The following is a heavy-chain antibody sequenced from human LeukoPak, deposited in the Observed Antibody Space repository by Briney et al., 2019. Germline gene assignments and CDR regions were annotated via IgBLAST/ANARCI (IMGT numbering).Heavy chain of an antibody. CDR3: ARADRLDGDPYLIGP. CDR1: GYSFTDYY. J-gene: IGHJ5*02. Sequence: GASVKVSCKTSGYSFTDYYMHWVRQAPGQGLEWMGWINPNSGGTSSAQKFQGRVTMTRDTSITTVYMEVSWLTSDDTAIYYCARADRLDGDPYLIGPWGQGTLVSVS. V-gene: IGHV1-2*02. D-gene: IGHD2-21*01. CDR2: INPNSGGT.